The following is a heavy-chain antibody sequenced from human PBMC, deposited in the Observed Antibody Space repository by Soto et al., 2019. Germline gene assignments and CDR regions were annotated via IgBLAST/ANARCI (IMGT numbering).Heavy chain of an antibody. D-gene: IGHD4-17*01. V-gene: IGHV3-21*01. Sequence: GGSLRLSCAASGFTFSSYRLNWVRQAPGKGLECVSSITSSSDYIYYADSVRGRFTISRDNAKSSPYLQMNSLRAEDTAVYYCARDTPTAPFDYWGQGTLVTVSS. CDR3: ARDTPTAPFDY. CDR1: GFTFSSYR. J-gene: IGHJ4*02. CDR2: ITSSSDYI.